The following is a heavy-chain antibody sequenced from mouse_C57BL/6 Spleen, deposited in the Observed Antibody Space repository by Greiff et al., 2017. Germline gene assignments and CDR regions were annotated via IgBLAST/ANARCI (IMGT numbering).Heavy chain of an antibody. CDR2: ISAGSSYT. Sequence: EVQLVQSGGGLVKPGGSLQLSCAASGFTFSSYAMSWVRQTPEKRLEWVATISAGSSYTYYPDNVKGRFTISRDNAKNNLYLQMSHLRSADKAIYYCARETGWDYWGQGTTLTVSS. CDR1: GFTFSSYA. CDR3: ARETGWDY. D-gene: IGHD2-3*01. V-gene: IGHV5-4*01. J-gene: IGHJ2*01.